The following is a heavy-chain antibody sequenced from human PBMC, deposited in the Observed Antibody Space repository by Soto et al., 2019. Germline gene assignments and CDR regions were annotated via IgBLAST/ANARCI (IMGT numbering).Heavy chain of an antibody. CDR1: GGSISSSSYY. CDR3: ASTMVRGVITN. CDR2: IYYSGST. D-gene: IGHD3-10*01. J-gene: IGHJ4*02. V-gene: IGHV4-39*01. Sequence: SETLSLTCTVSGGSISSSSYYWGWIRQPPGKGLEWIGSIYYSGSTYYNPSLKSRVTISVDTSKNQFSLKLSSVTAADTAVYYCASTMVRGVITNWGQGTLVTVSS.